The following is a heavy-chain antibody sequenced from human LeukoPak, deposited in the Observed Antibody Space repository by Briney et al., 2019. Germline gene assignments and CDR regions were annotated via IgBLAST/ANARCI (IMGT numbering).Heavy chain of an antibody. CDR3: ARLGEYCSSTSCYDGNYYFDY. J-gene: IGHJ4*02. V-gene: IGHV5-51*01. CDR2: IYPGDSDT. D-gene: IGHD2-2*01. Sequence: GESLKISCKGVVYSFTSYWIGWVRQMPGKGLEWMGIIYPGDSDTRYSPSFQGEVTSSADKSTSTAYPQWSSLKASDTAMYYCARLGEYCSSTSCYDGNYYFDYWGQRTLVTVSS. CDR1: VYSFTSYW.